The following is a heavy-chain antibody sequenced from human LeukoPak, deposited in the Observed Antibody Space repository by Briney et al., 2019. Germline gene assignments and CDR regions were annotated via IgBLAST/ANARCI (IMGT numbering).Heavy chain of an antibody. V-gene: IGHV5-51*01. CDR2: IYPGDSDT. CDR1: GYSFSSYW. Sequence: GESLKISCKGSGYSFSSYWIGWVRQMPGKGLEWMGIIYPGDSDTRYSPSFEGQVSISVDTSIDTAYLQWSSVKASDTAMYYCARLLAAPYYINFWGQGTLVTVSS. D-gene: IGHD6-25*01. CDR3: ARLLAAPYYINF. J-gene: IGHJ4*02.